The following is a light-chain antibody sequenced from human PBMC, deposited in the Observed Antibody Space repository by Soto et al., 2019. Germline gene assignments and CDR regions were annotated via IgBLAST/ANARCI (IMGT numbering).Light chain of an antibody. CDR2: DVS. J-gene: IGLJ2*01. Sequence: QSAQTQPASVSGSPGQSITISCTGTSSDVGGYNFVSWYQQHPGKVPKVMIYDVSKRPSGVSNRFSGSKSGNTASLTISGLQVEDEADYYCSSYRSGSTRVVFGGGTKLTVL. CDR1: SSDVGGYNF. CDR3: SSYRSGSTRVV. V-gene: IGLV2-14*03.